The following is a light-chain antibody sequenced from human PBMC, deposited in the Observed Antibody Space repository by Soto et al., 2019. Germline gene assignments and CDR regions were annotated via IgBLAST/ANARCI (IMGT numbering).Light chain of an antibody. CDR3: QQYNSYPWT. CDR1: QSISSW. Sequence: DIQMTQPPSTLSASVGDRVTLTCRASQSISSWLAWYQQKPGKAPKLLIYHAYSLESGVPSRFSGSESGTEFTLTINSLQPDDFATYYCQQYNSYPWTFGQGTKVEIK. V-gene: IGKV1-5*01. CDR2: HAY. J-gene: IGKJ1*01.